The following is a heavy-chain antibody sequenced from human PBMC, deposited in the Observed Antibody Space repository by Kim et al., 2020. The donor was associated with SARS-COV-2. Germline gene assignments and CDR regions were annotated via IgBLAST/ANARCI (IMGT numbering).Heavy chain of an antibody. CDR2: T. D-gene: IGHD5-12*01. V-gene: IGHV1-18*01. J-gene: IGHJ4*02. Sequence: TNYAQKLQGRATMTTDTSTSTAYMELRSLRSDDTAVYYCAGDGGYDSGDYWGQGTLVTVSS. CDR3: AGDGGYDSGDY.